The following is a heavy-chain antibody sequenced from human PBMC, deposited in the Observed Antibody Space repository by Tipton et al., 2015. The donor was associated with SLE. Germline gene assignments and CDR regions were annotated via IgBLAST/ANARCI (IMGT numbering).Heavy chain of an antibody. J-gene: IGHJ6*03. CDR3: ARGDYGDLYYFYYYMDV. D-gene: IGHD4-17*01. CDR1: GGSISSGGSY. V-gene: IGHV4-31*03. CDR2: IYYSGST. Sequence: TLSLTCTVSGGSISSGGSYWSWIRQPPGKGLEWIGYIYYSGSTYYNPSLKSRVTISVDTSKNQFSLKLSSVTAADTAVYYCARGDYGDLYYFYYYMDVWGKETMVTVSS.